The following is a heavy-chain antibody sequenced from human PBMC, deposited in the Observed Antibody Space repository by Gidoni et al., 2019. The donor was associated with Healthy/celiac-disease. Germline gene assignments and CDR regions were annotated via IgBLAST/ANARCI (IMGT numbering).Heavy chain of an antibody. J-gene: IGHJ3*02. V-gene: IGHV3-30*03. CDR3: APYCSSTSCYSLDAFDI. CDR1: RCPFSSYG. Sequence: QLHLVESGGGVVQPVRSVRLSCAASRCPFSSYGMHWVRPAPGKGLEWVAVISYDGSNKYYADSVKGRFTISRDNSKNTLYLQMNSLRAEDTAVYYCAPYCSSTSCYSLDAFDIWGQGTMVTVSS. D-gene: IGHD2-2*01. CDR2: ISYDGSNK.